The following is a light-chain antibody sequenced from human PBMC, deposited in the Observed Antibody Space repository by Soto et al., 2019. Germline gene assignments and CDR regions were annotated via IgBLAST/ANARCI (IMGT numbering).Light chain of an antibody. CDR1: QGISVW. CDR2: ATS. Sequence: DTQMTQSPSSVSAAVVDTVTITCRPSQGISVWLAWYQLRPGQAPKLLIYATSRVHGVPSRFAGYWSETDCTLTINNLQPEDSAIYYCQQGNSVPWTFGQGTKVEVK. J-gene: IGKJ1*01. V-gene: IGKV1-12*01. CDR3: QQGNSVPWT.